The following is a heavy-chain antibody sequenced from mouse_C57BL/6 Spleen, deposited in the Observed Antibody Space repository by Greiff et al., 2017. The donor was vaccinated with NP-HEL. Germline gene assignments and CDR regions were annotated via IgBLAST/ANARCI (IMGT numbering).Heavy chain of an antibody. Sequence: VQLQQPGAELVRPGSSVKLSCKASGYTFTSYWMDWVKQRPGQGLEWIGNIYPSDSETHYNQKFKDKATLTVDKSSSTAYMQLSSLTSEDSAVYYWAYGNYRYFDVWGTGTTVTVSS. D-gene: IGHD2-1*01. CDR1: GYTFTSYW. V-gene: IGHV1-61*01. CDR3: AYGNYRYFDV. J-gene: IGHJ1*03. CDR2: IYPSDSET.